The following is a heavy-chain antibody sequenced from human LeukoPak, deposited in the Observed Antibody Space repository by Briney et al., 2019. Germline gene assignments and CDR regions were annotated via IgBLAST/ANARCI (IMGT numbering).Heavy chain of an antibody. CDR2: ISNGNT. CDR1: GGSISTYY. Sequence: SETLSLTCSVSGGSISTYYWNWIRQTPGKGLEWLGHISNGNTHYNPSLKSRVTISVDTSKNQFSLKLTSVTAADTAVYYCARDKAHSYGRYFDPWGQGALVTVSS. D-gene: IGHD5-18*01. V-gene: IGHV4-59*01. CDR3: ARDKAHSYGRYFDP. J-gene: IGHJ5*02.